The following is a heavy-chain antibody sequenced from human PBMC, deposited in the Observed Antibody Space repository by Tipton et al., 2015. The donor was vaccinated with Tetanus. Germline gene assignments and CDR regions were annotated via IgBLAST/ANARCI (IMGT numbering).Heavy chain of an antibody. CDR2: ISGSRLTP. V-gene: IGHV3-23*01. J-gene: IGHJ6*02. D-gene: IGHD5-24*01. CDR3: AKQGWQGYYYGMDV. Sequence: SLRLSCSATGFSFSTHGMNWVRQAPGNGLEWVAAISGSRLTPYYADSVKGRFTISRDNSKNTLYLQMNSLRAGDTAVYYCAKQGWQGYYYGMDVWGQGTTVTVSS. CDR1: GFSFSTHG.